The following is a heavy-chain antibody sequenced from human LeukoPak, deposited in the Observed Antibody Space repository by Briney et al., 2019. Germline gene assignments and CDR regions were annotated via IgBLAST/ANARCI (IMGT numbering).Heavy chain of an antibody. Sequence: PGGSLRLSCAASGFTFSSYEMNWVRQAPGKGLEWVSTISSSSSYIYYADSVKGRFTISRDNAKNSLYLQMNSLRAEDTAVYYCARGEDSSGLYYFDYWGQGTLVTVSS. J-gene: IGHJ4*02. CDR2: ISSSSSYI. CDR3: ARGEDSSGLYYFDY. CDR1: GFTFSSYE. V-gene: IGHV3-21*01. D-gene: IGHD3-22*01.